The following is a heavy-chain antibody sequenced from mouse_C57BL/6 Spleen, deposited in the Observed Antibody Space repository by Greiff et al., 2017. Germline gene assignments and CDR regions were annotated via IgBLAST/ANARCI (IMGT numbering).Heavy chain of an antibody. CDR3: ASDSNLYYYAMDY. V-gene: IGHV5-4*01. Sequence: EVQLVESGGGLVKPGGSLKLSCAASGFTFSSYAMSWVRQTPEKRLEWVATISDGGSYTYYPDNVKGRFTISRDNAKNNLYLQMSHLKSEDTAMYYCASDSNLYYYAMDYWGQGTSVTVSS. CDR1: GFTFSSYA. CDR2: ISDGGSYT. D-gene: IGHD2-5*01. J-gene: IGHJ4*01.